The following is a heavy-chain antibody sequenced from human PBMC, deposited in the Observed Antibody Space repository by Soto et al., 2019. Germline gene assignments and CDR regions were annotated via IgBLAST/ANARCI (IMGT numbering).Heavy chain of an antibody. CDR3: TRHGSGDYFLFDP. CDR1: GFTFSRYW. V-gene: IGHV3-74*01. Sequence: EVQLVESGGGLVQPGGSLRLSCAASGFTFSRYWMHWARQAPGKGLEWVSRASPDGTSTSYADSVKGRFTISRDNAKNTLFMQMNSLRAEDTAVYYCTRHGSGDYFLFDPWGQGTLVTVSS. CDR2: ASPDGTST. D-gene: IGHD3-10*01. J-gene: IGHJ5*02.